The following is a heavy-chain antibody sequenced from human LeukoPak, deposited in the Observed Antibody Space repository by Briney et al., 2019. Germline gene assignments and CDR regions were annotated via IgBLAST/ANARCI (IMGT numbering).Heavy chain of an antibody. Sequence: GGSLRLSCAASGFTFSSYSMNWVRQAPGKGLEWVSSISSSSSYIYYADSVKGRFTISRDNAKNSLYLQMNSLRAEDTAVYYCARDLVVEAAYSLYYYYGMGVWGQGTTVTVSS. CDR2: ISSSSSYI. CDR3: ARDLVVEAAYSLYYYYGMGV. CDR1: GFTFSSYS. J-gene: IGHJ6*02. D-gene: IGHD2-21*01. V-gene: IGHV3-21*01.